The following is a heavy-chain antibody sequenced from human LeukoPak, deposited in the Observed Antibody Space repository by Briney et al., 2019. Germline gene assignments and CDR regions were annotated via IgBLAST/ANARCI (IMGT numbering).Heavy chain of an antibody. D-gene: IGHD3-10*01. CDR2: INHSGST. V-gene: IGHV4-34*01. CDR1: GGSFSGYY. Sequence: KASETLSLTCAVYGGSFSGYYWSWTRQPPGKGLEWIGEINHSGSTNYNPSLKSRVTISVDTSKNQFSLKLSSVTAADTAVYYCARRQYVTMVRGVIISHFDYWGQGTLVTVSS. J-gene: IGHJ4*02. CDR3: ARRQYVTMVRGVIISHFDY.